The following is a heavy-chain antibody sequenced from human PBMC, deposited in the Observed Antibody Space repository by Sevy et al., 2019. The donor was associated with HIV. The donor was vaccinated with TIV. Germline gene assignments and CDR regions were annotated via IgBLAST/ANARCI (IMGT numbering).Heavy chain of an antibody. CDR1: GDSISSYY. D-gene: IGHD6-13*01. Sequence: SETLSLTCTVSGDSISSYYWSWIRQPPGKGLEWIGYIFYSGNTKNNPSLKSRVTISVDTSKNQFSLNLSSVTAADTAVYYCVRLHRSGIAAAGYTFDSWGQRTLVTVSS. V-gene: IGHV4-59*08. CDR3: VRLHRSGIAAAGYTFDS. J-gene: IGHJ4*02. CDR2: IFYSGNT.